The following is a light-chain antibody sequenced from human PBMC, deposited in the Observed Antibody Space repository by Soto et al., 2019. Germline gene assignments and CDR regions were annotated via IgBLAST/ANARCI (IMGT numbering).Light chain of an antibody. V-gene: IGLV2-14*01. Sequence: QSVLTQPASVSGSPWQSIAISCTGTSSDVGGYNSVSWYQQHPGKAPKLMIYDVTNRPSGVSNRFSGSKSGNTASLTISGLQAEDEADYYCSSYASGGTYVFGTGTKVTVL. CDR3: SSYASGGTYV. J-gene: IGLJ1*01. CDR1: SSDVGGYNS. CDR2: DVT.